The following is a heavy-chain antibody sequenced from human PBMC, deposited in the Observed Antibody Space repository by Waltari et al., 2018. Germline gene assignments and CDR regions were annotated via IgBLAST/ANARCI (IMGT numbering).Heavy chain of an antibody. D-gene: IGHD4-17*01. Sequence: EVQLLESGGGLVQPGGSLRLSCAAFGFTFSTDAMPWVRQAPGKGLEWVSAISGSGDTIYYADSVKGRFTISRDNSKNTLYLQMNSLRAEDTAVYHCARLTTSVGLFWGQGTLVTVSS. CDR2: ISGSGDTI. CDR1: GFTFSTDA. J-gene: IGHJ4*02. V-gene: IGHV3-23*01. CDR3: ARLTTSVGLF.